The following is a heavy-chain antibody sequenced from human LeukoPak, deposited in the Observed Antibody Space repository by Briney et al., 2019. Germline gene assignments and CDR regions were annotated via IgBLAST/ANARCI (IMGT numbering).Heavy chain of an antibody. CDR1: GGSISSYY. CDR3: ARVSGYSYGFSVLDY. CDR2: IYYSGST. V-gene: IGHV4-59*01. J-gene: IGHJ4*02. Sequence: SETLSLTCTVSGGSISSYYWSWIRQPPGKGLEWIGYIYYSGSTNYNPSLKSRVTISVDTSKNQFSLKLSSVTAADTAVYYCARVSGYSYGFSVLDYWGQGTLVTVSS. D-gene: IGHD5-18*01.